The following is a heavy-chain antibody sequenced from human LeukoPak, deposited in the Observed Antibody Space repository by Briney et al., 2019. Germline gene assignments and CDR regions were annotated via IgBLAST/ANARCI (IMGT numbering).Heavy chain of an antibody. Sequence: ASVKVSCKASGYTFTGYYMHWVRQAPGQGLEWMGWINPNSGGTNYAQKFQGRVTMTRDTSISTAYMELSSLRSEDTAVYYCATNGRFGELENYYYYMDVWGKGTTVTISS. CDR3: ATNGRFGELENYYYYMDV. CDR1: GYTFTGYY. J-gene: IGHJ6*03. D-gene: IGHD3-10*01. CDR2: INPNSGGT. V-gene: IGHV1-2*02.